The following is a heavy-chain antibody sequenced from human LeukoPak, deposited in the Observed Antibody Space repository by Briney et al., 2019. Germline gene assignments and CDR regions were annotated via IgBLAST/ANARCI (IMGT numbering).Heavy chain of an antibody. CDR3: ARESTAGYNSSWYGFRN. Sequence: GGSLRLSCTASGFTFSGSCMSWVRQAPGKGLEWVANINQDGSEKYYVDSVKGRFTISRDNAKNSLFLQMGSLRVEDTAVYYCARESTAGYNSSWYGFRNWGQGTLVSVSS. J-gene: IGHJ1*01. CDR2: INQDGSEK. CDR1: GFTFSGSC. D-gene: IGHD6-13*01. V-gene: IGHV3-7*01.